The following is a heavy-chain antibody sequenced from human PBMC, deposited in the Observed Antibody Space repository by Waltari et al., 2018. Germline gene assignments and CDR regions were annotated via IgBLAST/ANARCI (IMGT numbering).Heavy chain of an antibody. J-gene: IGHJ4*02. CDR3: ARRNSSGAYGHSHPFDL. CDR1: GYTFTLHW. V-gene: IGHV5-51*03. Sequence: EVQLVQSGAEVKKPGESLKISCQASGYTFTLHWIGWVRQTPGKGLEWMGISYPGDSDLRHSPSFQGQVSTSADKSRKTAYLQWSSLKASDSGMYYCARRNSSGAYGHSHPFDLWGQGTRVTVSS. D-gene: IGHD3-22*01. CDR2: SYPGDSDL.